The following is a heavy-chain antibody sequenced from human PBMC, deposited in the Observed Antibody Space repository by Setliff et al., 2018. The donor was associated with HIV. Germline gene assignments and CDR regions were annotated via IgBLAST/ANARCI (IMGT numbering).Heavy chain of an antibody. CDR2: ISGNSGRT. V-gene: IGHV3-9*03. CDR3: ARVNVDTTGVFGPLDY. D-gene: IGHD5-18*01. CDR1: GFTFEVYA. Sequence: SLRLSCAASGFTFEVYAMHWVRQAPGKGLEWVSGISGNSGRTGYADSVKGRFTISRDNAKNSLYLQMNSLKPEDMALYYCARVNVDTTGVFGPLDYWGQGTLVTVSS. J-gene: IGHJ4*01.